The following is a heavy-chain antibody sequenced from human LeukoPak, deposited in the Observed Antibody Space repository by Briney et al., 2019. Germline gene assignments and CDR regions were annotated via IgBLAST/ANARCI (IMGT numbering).Heavy chain of an antibody. CDR1: GGTFSSYA. Sequence: ASVKVSCKASGGTFSSYAISWVRQAPGQGLEWMGTIIPIVGIANYAQKFQGRVTITADESTSTAYMELSSLRSEDTAVYYCARDGEMATIYFDYWGQGTLVTVSS. V-gene: IGHV1-69*04. CDR3: ARDGEMATIYFDY. D-gene: IGHD5-24*01. CDR2: IIPIVGIA. J-gene: IGHJ4*02.